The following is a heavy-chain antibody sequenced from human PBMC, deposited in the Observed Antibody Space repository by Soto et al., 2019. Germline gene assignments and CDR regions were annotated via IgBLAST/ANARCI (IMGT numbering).Heavy chain of an antibody. J-gene: IGHJ4*02. V-gene: IGHV3-48*01. D-gene: IGHD2-2*01. CDR2: ITSSDVTM. CDR1: GFTFSTHS. Sequence: EVQLVESGGGLVQPGGSLRLSCAASGFTFSTHSMNWVRQAPGKGLEWISYITSSDVTMYADSVKGRFTISRDNAKNSLYLQMNSLRGEGTAVYFCVGEVGFQLIYWGQGTLVCVSS. CDR3: VGEVGFQLIY.